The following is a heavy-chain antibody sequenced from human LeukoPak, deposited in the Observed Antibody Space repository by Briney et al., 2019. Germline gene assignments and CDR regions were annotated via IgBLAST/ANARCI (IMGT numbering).Heavy chain of an antibody. Sequence: GASVKVSCKASGYTFTSYDINWVRQATGQGLEWMGWMNPNSGNTGYEQKFQGRVTMTRNTSISTAYMELSSRRSEDTAVDYCARGDGNDYYYYYMDVWGKGTTVTVSS. CDR1: GYTFTSYD. CDR2: MNPNSGNT. D-gene: IGHD1-1*01. J-gene: IGHJ6*03. V-gene: IGHV1-8*01. CDR3: ARGDGNDYYYYYMDV.